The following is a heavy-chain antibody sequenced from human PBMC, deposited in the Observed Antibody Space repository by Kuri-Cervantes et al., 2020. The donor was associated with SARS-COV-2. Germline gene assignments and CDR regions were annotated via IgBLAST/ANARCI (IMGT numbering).Heavy chain of an antibody. D-gene: IGHD4-17*01. CDR3: AEEGSDMTTVTPGAFDI. Sequence: ASVKVSCKASGYTFTGYYMHWVRQAPGQGLEWMGWINPNSGGTNYAQKFQGRVTMTTDESTSTAYMELSSLRSEDTAVYYCAEEGSDMTTVTPGAFDIWGQGTMVTDSS. J-gene: IGHJ3*02. CDR2: INPNSGGT. V-gene: IGHV1-2*02. CDR1: GYTFTGYY.